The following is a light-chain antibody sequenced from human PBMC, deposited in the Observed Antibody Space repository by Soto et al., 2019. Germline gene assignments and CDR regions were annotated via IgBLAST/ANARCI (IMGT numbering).Light chain of an antibody. V-gene: IGKV3-15*01. CDR2: GAS. Sequence: EIVMPQPPATLSVSPGERATLSCRASQSVSSNLAWYQQKPGQAPRLLIYGASTRATGIPARFSGSGSGTEFTLTISSLQSEDFAVYYCQQYNNWLSLTFGGGTKVEIK. CDR3: QQYNNWLSLT. CDR1: QSVSSN. J-gene: IGKJ4*01.